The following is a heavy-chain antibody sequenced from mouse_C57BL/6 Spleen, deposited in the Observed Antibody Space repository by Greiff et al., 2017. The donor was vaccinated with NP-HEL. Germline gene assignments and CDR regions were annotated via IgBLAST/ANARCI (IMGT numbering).Heavy chain of an antibody. D-gene: IGHD2-2*01. CDR1: GYTFTSYW. J-gene: IGHJ1*03. V-gene: IGHV1-59*01. Sequence: VQLQQPGAELVRPGTSVKLSCKASGYTFTSYWMHWVTQRPGQGLEWIGVIDPSASYTNYNQKFKGQATLTVDTSSSTAYMQLSSLTSEDSAVYYCARAGYEGYFDVWGTGTTVTVSS. CDR2: IDPSASYT. CDR3: ARAGYEGYFDV.